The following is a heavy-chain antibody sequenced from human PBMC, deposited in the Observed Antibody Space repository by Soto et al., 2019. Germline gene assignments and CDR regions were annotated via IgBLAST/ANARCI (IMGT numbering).Heavy chain of an antibody. D-gene: IGHD3-3*01. CDR2: IYVGDSDT. J-gene: IGHJ6*02. V-gene: IGHV5-51*01. CDR1: GYSFTNYW. Sequence: PGESLKISCKGSGYSFTNYWIGWVRQMPGKGLEWMGIIYVGDSDTRYSPSFQGQVTISADKSISTAYLQWSSLKATDTAMYYCARHAYDFWSGHPNPRYYYGMDVWGQGTTVTVSS. CDR3: ARHAYDFWSGHPNPRYYYGMDV.